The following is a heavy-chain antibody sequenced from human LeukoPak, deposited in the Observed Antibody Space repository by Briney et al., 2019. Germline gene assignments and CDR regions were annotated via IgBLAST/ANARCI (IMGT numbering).Heavy chain of an antibody. J-gene: IGHJ4*02. Sequence: GGSLRLSCAASGFTFSSYGMHWVRQAPGKVLEWVAFIRYDGSNKYYADSVKGRFTISRDNSKNTLYLQMNSLRAEDTAVYYCARIITMIVVAGGYWGQGTLVTVSS. V-gene: IGHV3-30*02. CDR2: IRYDGSNK. CDR3: ARIITMIVVAGGY. D-gene: IGHD3-22*01. CDR1: GFTFSSYG.